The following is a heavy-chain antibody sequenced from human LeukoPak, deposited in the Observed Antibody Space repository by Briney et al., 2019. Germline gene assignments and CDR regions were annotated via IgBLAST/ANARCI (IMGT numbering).Heavy chain of an antibody. V-gene: IGHV4-59*01. CDR2: IYYSGST. Sequence: SETLSLTCTVSGGSISSYYWNWLRQPPGKGLEWIGYIYYSGSTNYNPSLKSRVTISVDTSKHQFSLKLSSVTAADTAVYYCARVVPSSGWYWGFFNYWGQGTLVTVSS. CDR1: GGSISSYY. CDR3: ARVVPSSGWYWGFFNY. D-gene: IGHD6-19*01. J-gene: IGHJ4*02.